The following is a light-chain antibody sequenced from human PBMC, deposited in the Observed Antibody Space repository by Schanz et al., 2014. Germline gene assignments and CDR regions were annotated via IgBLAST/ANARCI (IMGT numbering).Light chain of an antibody. CDR3: QQYKDYPRT. J-gene: IGKJ1*01. Sequence: DIQMTQSPSTLSASVGDRVTITCRASQSISTWLAWYQQKPGKAPNLLIYKASMLESGVPSRFSGSGSGTEFTLTISSLQPDDFATYFCQQYKDYPRTFGRGTKVEIK. V-gene: IGKV1-5*03. CDR1: QSISTW. CDR2: KAS.